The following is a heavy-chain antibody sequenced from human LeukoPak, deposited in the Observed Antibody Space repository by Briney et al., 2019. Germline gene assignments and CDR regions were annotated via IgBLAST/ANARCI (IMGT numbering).Heavy chain of an antibody. Sequence: GGSLRLSCAASGFIFSSYDMHWVRQAPGKGLECVEVIWYDGSNKYYADSVKGRFTISRDNSKNTLYLQMNSLRAEDTAVYYCARGGVWFGELPRNYFDYWGQGTLVTVSS. CDR2: IWYDGSNK. D-gene: IGHD3-10*01. V-gene: IGHV3-33*08. CDR1: GFIFSSYD. CDR3: ARGGVWFGELPRNYFDY. J-gene: IGHJ4*02.